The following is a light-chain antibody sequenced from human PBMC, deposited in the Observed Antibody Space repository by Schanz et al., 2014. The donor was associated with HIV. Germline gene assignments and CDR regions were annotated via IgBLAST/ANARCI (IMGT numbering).Light chain of an antibody. CDR2: DVN. Sequence: QSALTQPRSVSGSPGQSVTISCTGTSSDVGGYNYVSWYQQHPGKAPKLIIYDVNNRPSGVSNRFSGSKSGNTASLTISGLQAEDEADYYCSSYTNTGTMLFGGGTKLTVL. CDR3: SSYTNTGTML. CDR1: SSDVGGYNY. V-gene: IGLV2-11*01. J-gene: IGLJ2*01.